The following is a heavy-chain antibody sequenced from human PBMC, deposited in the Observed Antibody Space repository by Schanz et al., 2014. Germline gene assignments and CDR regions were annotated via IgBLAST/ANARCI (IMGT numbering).Heavy chain of an antibody. V-gene: IGHV3-30-3*01. D-gene: IGHD2-2*01. J-gene: IGHJ4*02. CDR1: GFTLSSYA. Sequence: QVQLVESGGGVVQPGRSLRLSCAAYGFTLSSYAMHWVRQAPGKGLEWVAVISYDGSNKYYADSVKVRFTISRDNSKNTLYLQINTLRAEDTAVYYCAKDLLYGAPMPLNHLDYWGQGTLVTVSS. CDR3: AKDLLYGAPMPLNHLDY. CDR2: ISYDGSNK.